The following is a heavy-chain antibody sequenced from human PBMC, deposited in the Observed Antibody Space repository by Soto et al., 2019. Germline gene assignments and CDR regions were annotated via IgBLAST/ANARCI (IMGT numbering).Heavy chain of an antibody. CDR1: GFTFSSYW. CDR2: INNDRSST. D-gene: IGHD2-21*01. J-gene: IGHJ6*02. V-gene: IGHV3-74*01. CDR3: ARDPLLIGDTYYGLDV. Sequence: EVQLVESGGGLVQPGGSLILSCAASGFTFSSYWMHWVRQAPGKGLVWVSRINNDRSSTSYADSVKGRFTISRDNAKSTLYLEMSSLRAEATAVYYCARDPLLIGDTYYGLDVWGQGTTVTVSS.